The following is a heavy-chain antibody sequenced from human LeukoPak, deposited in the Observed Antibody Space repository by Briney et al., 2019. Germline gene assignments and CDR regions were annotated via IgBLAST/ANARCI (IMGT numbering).Heavy chain of an antibody. CDR3: ASVTLSGSYLFDY. V-gene: IGHV4-61*02. CDR1: GGSISSGTYY. CDR2: IYTRGST. Sequence: SETLSLTCTVSGGSISSGTYYWSWIRQPAGKGLEWIGRIYTRGSTDYNPSLKSRVTISMHTSKNQFSLKLTSVTAADTAVYYCASVTLSGSYLFDYWGQGTLVTVSS. D-gene: IGHD1-26*01. J-gene: IGHJ4*02.